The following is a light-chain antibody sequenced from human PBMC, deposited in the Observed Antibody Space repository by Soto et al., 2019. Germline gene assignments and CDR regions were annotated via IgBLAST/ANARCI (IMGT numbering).Light chain of an antibody. Sequence: QSVLTQPPSASGTPGQRVTISCSGSSSNIGSNTVNWYQQLPGTAPTLLIYSNNQRRSGVPDRFSGSKSGTSASLAISGLQSEEEGDYYCSAWDDSLNGLVFGGGTKLTVL. V-gene: IGLV1-44*01. CDR2: SNN. J-gene: IGLJ2*01. CDR1: SSNIGSNT. CDR3: SAWDDSLNGLV.